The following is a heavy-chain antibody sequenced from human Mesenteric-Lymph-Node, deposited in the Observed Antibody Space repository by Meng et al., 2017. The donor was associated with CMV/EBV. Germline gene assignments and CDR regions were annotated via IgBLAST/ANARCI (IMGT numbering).Heavy chain of an antibody. V-gene: IGHV1-69*10. Sequence: SVKLSCKASGGTFSSYGISWVRQAPGQGLEWMGGIIPILATANYAQKFQARVTITADTSTSTAYMELSSLRSEDTAVYYCARGKVTTVTAGAYYNMDVWGQGTTVTVSS. J-gene: IGHJ6*02. D-gene: IGHD4-11*01. CDR3: ARGKVTTVTAGAYYNMDV. CDR1: GGTFSSYG. CDR2: IIPILATA.